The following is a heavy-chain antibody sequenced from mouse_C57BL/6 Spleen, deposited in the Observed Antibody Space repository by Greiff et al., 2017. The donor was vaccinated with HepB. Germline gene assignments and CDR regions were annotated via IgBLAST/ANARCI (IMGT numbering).Heavy chain of an antibody. V-gene: IGHV5-17*01. J-gene: IGHJ4*01. CDR1: GFTFSDYG. D-gene: IGHD1-2*01. CDR3: ARDYGSLYAMDY. CDR2: ISSGSSTI. Sequence: EVNVVESGGGLVKPGGSLKLSCAASGFTFSDYGMHWVRQAPEKGLEWVAYISSGSSTIYYADTVKGRFTISRDNAKNTLFLQMTSLRSEDTAMYYCARDYGSLYAMDYWGQGTSVTVSS.